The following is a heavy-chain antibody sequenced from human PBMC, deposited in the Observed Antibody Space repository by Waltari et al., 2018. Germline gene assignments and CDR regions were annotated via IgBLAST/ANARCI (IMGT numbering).Heavy chain of an antibody. V-gene: IGHV4-39*07. CDR2: IYYSGST. J-gene: IGHJ5*02. CDR1: GGSISSSSYY. D-gene: IGHD4-17*01. CDR3: ARDFPGDYGDYGYWFDP. Sequence: QLQLQESGPGLVKPSETLSLTCTVSGGSISSSSYYWGWIRQPHGKGLEWIGSIYYSGSTYYNPSLKSRVTISVDTSKNQFSLKLSSVTAADTAVYYCARDFPGDYGDYGYWFDPWGQGTLVTVSS.